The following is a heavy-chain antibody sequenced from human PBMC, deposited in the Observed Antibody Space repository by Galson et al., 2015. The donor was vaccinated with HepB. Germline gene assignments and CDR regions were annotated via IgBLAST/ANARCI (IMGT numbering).Heavy chain of an antibody. CDR3: VRSDYYGLGRY. Sequence: TLSLTCTVSGGSLNISPYYWSWIRQPPGKGLEWIGYIYYSGSTTYSPSLKSRVTISVDTSKNQFSLRLTSVTAADTAVYYCVRSDYYGLGRYWGQGTLVTVSS. D-gene: IGHD3-10*01. CDR1: GGSLNISPYY. J-gene: IGHJ4*02. CDR2: IYYSGST. V-gene: IGHV4-59*08.